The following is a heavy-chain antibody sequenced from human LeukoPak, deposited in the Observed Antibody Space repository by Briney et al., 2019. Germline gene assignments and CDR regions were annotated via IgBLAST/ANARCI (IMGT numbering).Heavy chain of an antibody. CDR3: ARFDSSSWYPVGWFDP. Sequence: PGGSLRLSCAASGFTFSSYWMSWVRQAPGKGLEWVANIKQDGSEKYYVDSVKGRFTISRDNAKNSLYLQMNSLRAEDTAVYYCARFDSSSWYPVGWFDPWGQGTLVTVSS. J-gene: IGHJ5*02. V-gene: IGHV3-7*03. CDR1: GFTFSSYW. CDR2: IKQDGSEK. D-gene: IGHD6-13*01.